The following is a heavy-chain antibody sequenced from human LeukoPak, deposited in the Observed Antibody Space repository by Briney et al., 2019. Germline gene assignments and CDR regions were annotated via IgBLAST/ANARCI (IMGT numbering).Heavy chain of an antibody. J-gene: IGHJ4*02. V-gene: IGHV1-69*04. D-gene: IGHD5-12*01. Sequence: SVKVSCKASGGTFSSYAISWVRQAPGQGLEWMGRIIPILGIANYAQKFQGRVTITADKSTSTAYMELSSLRSEDTAVYYCARGIVATIGYYFDYWGQGTLVTVSS. CDR1: GGTFSSYA. CDR3: ARGIVATIGYYFDY. CDR2: IIPILGIA.